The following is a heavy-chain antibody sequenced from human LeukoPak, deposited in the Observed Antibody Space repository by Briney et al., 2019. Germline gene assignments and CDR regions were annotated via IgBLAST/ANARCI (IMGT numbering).Heavy chain of an antibody. CDR1: GVTFSSYS. Sequence: GGSLRVSCAASGVTFSSYSMKCVRQAPGKGLEWVSSIISSSSYIYYADSVKGRFTISRDNAKNSLYLQMNSLRAEYKAVYYCARYDSSGYCPFDYWGQGTLVTVSS. CDR2: IISSSSYI. V-gene: IGHV3-21*01. D-gene: IGHD3-22*01. J-gene: IGHJ4*02. CDR3: ARYDSSGYCPFDY.